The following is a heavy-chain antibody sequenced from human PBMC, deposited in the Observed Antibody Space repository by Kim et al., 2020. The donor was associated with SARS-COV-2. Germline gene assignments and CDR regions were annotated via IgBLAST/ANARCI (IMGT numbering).Heavy chain of an antibody. CDR1: GDSISSSTNYY. J-gene: IGHJ1*01. CDR3: VSHPNGSGPR. CDR2: IYYSGTT. Sequence: SETLSLMCTVSGDSISSSTNYYWGWIRQPPVKGLEWIGSIYYSGTTFYTPSRDSRVTISVDASKNQFSLRLNTVTAAATAVFSCVSHPNGSGPRWGLGTL. D-gene: IGHD3-10*01. V-gene: IGHV4-39*01.